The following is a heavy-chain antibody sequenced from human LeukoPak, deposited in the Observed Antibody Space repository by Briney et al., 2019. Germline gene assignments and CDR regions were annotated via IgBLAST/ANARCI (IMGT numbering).Heavy chain of an antibody. V-gene: IGHV3-21*01. CDR3: ASSSSYYYDSSGSTNLPY. Sequence: GGSLRLSCAASGFTFSSYIMNWVRQAPGKGLEWVSSISSSSSYIYYADSVKGRFTISRDNAKNSLYLQMNSLRAEDTAVYYCASSSSYYYDSSGSTNLPYWGQGTLVTVSS. J-gene: IGHJ4*02. CDR1: GFTFSSYI. D-gene: IGHD3-22*01. CDR2: ISSSSSYI.